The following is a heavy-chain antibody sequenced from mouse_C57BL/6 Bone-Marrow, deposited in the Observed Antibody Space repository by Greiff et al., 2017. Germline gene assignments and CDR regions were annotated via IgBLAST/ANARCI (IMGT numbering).Heavy chain of an antibody. D-gene: IGHD1-1*01. CDR1: GFNIKDDY. CDR3: TTDYYGSSYPYWYFDV. Sequence: EVQRVESGAELVRPGASVKLSCTASGFNIKDDYMHWVKQRPEQGLEWIGWIDPENGDTEYASKFQGKATITADTSSNTAYLQLSSLTSEDTAVYYCTTDYYGSSYPYWYFDVWGTGTTVTVSS. V-gene: IGHV14-4*01. CDR2: IDPENGDT. J-gene: IGHJ1*03.